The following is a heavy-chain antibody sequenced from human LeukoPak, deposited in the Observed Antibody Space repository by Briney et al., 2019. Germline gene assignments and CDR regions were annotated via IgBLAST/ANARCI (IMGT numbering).Heavy chain of an antibody. Sequence: PGRSLRLSCAASGFTFSSYGMHWVRQAPGKGLEWVAVIWYDGSNKYYADSVKGRFTISRDNSKNTLYLQMNSLRAEDTAMYYCARFPYDFWSGYFTSDYYYYGMDVWGQGTTVTVSS. CDR3: ARFPYDFWSGYFTSDYYYYGMDV. V-gene: IGHV3-33*01. CDR2: IWYDGSNK. J-gene: IGHJ6*02. CDR1: GFTFSSYG. D-gene: IGHD3-3*01.